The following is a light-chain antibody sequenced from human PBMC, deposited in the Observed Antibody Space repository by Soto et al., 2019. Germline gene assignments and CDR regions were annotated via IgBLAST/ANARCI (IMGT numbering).Light chain of an antibody. CDR1: QSISKF. CDR2: GGS. CDR3: QQSYGSPLT. J-gene: IGKJ5*01. V-gene: IGKV1-39*01. Sequence: DIQMTQSPSSLSASLGDRASISCRASQSISKFLNWYHQKQGKAPKLLIYGGSSLRSGVPSRFSGSGSGRDFTISISSLQPPDFATYYCQQSYGSPLTFGQGTRLEI.